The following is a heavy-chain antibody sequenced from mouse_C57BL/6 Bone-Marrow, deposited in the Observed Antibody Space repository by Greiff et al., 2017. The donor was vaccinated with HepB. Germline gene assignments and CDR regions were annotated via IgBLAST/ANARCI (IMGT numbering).Heavy chain of an antibody. CDR2: INPSTGGT. V-gene: IGHV1-42*01. CDR3: AREGLGRSYWYFDV. D-gene: IGHD4-1*01. Sequence: VQLQQSGPELVKPGASVKISCKASGYSFTGYYMNWVKQSPEKSLEWIGEINPSTGGTTYNQKFKAKATLTVDKSSSTAYMQLKSLTSEDSAVYYWAREGLGRSYWYFDVWGTGTTVTVSS. CDR1: GYSFTGYY. J-gene: IGHJ1*03.